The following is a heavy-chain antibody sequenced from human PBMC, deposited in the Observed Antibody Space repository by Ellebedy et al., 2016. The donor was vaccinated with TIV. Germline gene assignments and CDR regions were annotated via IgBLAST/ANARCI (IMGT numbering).Heavy chain of an antibody. V-gene: IGHV1-2*04. Sequence: ASVKVSXKASGYTFTGYYMHWVRQAPGQGLEWMGWINPNSGGTNYAQKFQGWVTMTRDTSISTAYMELSRLRSDDTAVYYCARDGGYYYGSGSPDYWGQGTLVTVSS. J-gene: IGHJ4*02. CDR1: GYTFTGYY. CDR2: INPNSGGT. CDR3: ARDGGYYYGSGSPDY. D-gene: IGHD3-10*01.